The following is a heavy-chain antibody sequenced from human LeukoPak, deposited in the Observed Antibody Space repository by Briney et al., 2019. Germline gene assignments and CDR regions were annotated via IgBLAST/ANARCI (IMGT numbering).Heavy chain of an antibody. D-gene: IGHD2-2*02. CDR2: LIPIFGTA. CDR1: GGTFSSYA. V-gene: IGHV1-69*13. J-gene: IGHJ5*02. CDR3: ARDVVVVPAAIGWFDP. Sequence: ASVKVSCKASGGTFSSYAISWVRQAPGQGLEWMGGLIPIFGTANYAQKFQGRVTITAGESTSTAYMELSSLRSEDTAVYYCARDVVVVPAAIGWFDPWGQGTLVTVSS.